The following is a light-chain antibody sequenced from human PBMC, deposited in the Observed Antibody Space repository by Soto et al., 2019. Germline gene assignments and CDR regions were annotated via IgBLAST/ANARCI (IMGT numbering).Light chain of an antibody. Sequence: EIVLTQSPGTLSLSPGERATLSCRASQSISSNYLAWHQQKPGQAPRLLIYGASSRATGIPDRFSGSGSETDFTLTISRLEPADFAVYYCQHYGSSPKTFGQGTKVEI. V-gene: IGKV3-20*01. J-gene: IGKJ1*01. CDR3: QHYGSSPKT. CDR1: QSISSNY. CDR2: GAS.